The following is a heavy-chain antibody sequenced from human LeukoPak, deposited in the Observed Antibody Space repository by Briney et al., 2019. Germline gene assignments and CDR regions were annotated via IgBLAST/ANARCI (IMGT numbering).Heavy chain of an antibody. V-gene: IGHV3-21*01. CDR3: VKGDRGHSVPDY. D-gene: IGHD2-21*01. J-gene: IGHJ4*02. CDR1: GFTFSSYS. Sequence: GGSLRLSCAASGFTFSSYSMNWVRQAPGKGLEWVSSISSSSSYIYYADSVKGRFTISRDNAKNSLYLQMNSLRAEDTAVYYCVKGDRGHSVPDYWGQGTPVTVSS. CDR2: ISSSSSYI.